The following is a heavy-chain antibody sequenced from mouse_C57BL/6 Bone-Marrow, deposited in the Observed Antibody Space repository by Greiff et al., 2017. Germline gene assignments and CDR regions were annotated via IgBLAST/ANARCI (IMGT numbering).Heavy chain of an antibody. CDR1: GFSLTSYA. J-gene: IGHJ4*01. CDR2: IWTGGGT. V-gene: IGHV2-9-1*01. Sequence: VKVVESGPGLVAPSQSLSITCTVSGFSLTSYAISWVRQPPGKGLEWLGVIWTGGGTNYNSALKSRLSISKDNTKSQVFLKMNSLQTDDTARYYCARNLVLLLRPYYDAMDYWGQGTSVTVSS. D-gene: IGHD1-1*01. CDR3: ARNLVLLLRPYYDAMDY.